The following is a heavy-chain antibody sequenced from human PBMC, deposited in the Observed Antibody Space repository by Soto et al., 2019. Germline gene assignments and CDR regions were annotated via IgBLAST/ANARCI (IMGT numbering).Heavy chain of an antibody. V-gene: IGHV3-30*18. CDR1: GFTFSNYD. D-gene: IGHD2-2*01. J-gene: IGHJ4*02. Sequence: QVQLVESGGGVVQPGRSLRLSCAASGFTFSNYDMHWVRQAPGEGLEWVAVLSFDGSNKNYADSVKGRFTISRDNSKNTLFLQMNSLRTEDTALYFCAKDFYTVRVPAAPRPHYFDFWGPGTLVTVSS. CDR3: AKDFYTVRVPAAPRPHYFDF. CDR2: LSFDGSNK.